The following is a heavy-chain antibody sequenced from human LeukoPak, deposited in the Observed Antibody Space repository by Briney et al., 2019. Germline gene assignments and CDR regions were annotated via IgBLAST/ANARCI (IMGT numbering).Heavy chain of an antibody. CDR3: ARRVCYDILTGYYQSFDY. CDR1: GGSISSSSYY. Sequence: PSETLSLTCTVSGGSISSSSYYWGCIPQPPGKGLEWIGSIYYSGSTYYNPSLKSRVTISVDTSKNQFSLKLSSVTAADTAVYYGARRVCYDILTGYYQSFDYWGQGTLVTVSS. J-gene: IGHJ4*02. CDR2: IYYSGST. D-gene: IGHD3-9*01. V-gene: IGHV4-39*01.